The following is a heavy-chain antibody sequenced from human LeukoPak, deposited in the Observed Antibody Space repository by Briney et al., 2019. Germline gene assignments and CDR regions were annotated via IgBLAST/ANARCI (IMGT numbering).Heavy chain of an antibody. Sequence: GGSLRLSCAASGFTFSSYSMNWVRQAPGKGLEWVSSISSSSSYIYYADSVKGRFTISRDNAKNSLYLQMNSLRAEDTDEYYCARDLIIPSTMIGSLEYWGQGTLVTVSS. CDR1: GFTFSSYS. V-gene: IGHV3-21*01. D-gene: IGHD3-22*01. CDR2: ISSSSSYI. CDR3: ARDLIIPSTMIGSLEY. J-gene: IGHJ4*02.